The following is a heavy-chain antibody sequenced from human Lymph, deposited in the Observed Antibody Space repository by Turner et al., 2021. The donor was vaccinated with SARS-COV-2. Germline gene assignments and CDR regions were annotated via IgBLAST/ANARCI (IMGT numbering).Heavy chain of an antibody. CDR2: ITFTSSYI. D-gene: IGHD2-21*02. V-gene: IGHV3-21*01. CDR1: GFTFSSYS. Sequence: EVQLVESGGGLVKPGGSLSLSCAASGFTFSSYSMNWVRQAPGKGLEWVSSITFTSSYIYYADSVKGRFTISRDNAKSSLYLQMNSLRAEDTAVYYCARGPPDFPYYFDYWGQGTLVTVSS. CDR3: ARGPPDFPYYFDY. J-gene: IGHJ4*02.